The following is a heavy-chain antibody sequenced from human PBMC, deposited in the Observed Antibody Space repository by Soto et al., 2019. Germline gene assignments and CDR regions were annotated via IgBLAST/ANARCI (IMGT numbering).Heavy chain of an antibody. CDR2: NSWNSGSI. CDR1: GFTFDDYA. CDR3: AKFVGSGSYLVGAFDI. J-gene: IGHJ3*02. Sequence: PGGSLRLSCAASGFTFDDYAMHWVRQAPGKGLEWVSGNSWNSGSIGYADSVKGRFTISRDNAKNSLYLQMNSLRAEDTALYYCAKFVGSGSYLVGAFDIWGQGTMVTVSS. D-gene: IGHD3-10*01. V-gene: IGHV3-9*01.